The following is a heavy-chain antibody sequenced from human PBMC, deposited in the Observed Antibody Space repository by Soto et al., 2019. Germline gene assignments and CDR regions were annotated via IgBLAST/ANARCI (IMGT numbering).Heavy chain of an antibody. Sequence: GGSLRLSCAASGFNFSSYAMHWVRQAPGKGLEWVAVLSFDASKESYADSVKGRFTISRDNSKNTLYLQMSGLRAEDRAVYYCAKGIGYCSSNSCHPRMDVWGQVATVTVSS. J-gene: IGHJ6*02. V-gene: IGHV3-30*18. D-gene: IGHD2-2*01. CDR3: AKGIGYCSSNSCHPRMDV. CDR2: LSFDASKE. CDR1: GFNFSSYA.